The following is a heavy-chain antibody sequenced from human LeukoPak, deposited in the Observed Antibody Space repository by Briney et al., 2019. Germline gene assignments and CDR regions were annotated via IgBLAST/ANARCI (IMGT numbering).Heavy chain of an antibody. J-gene: IGHJ6*04. CDR2: ISAYNGNT. V-gene: IGHV1-18*04. CDR1: GGTFTSYG. Sequence: ASVKVSCKASGGTFTSYGISWVRQAPGQGLEWMGWISAYNGNTNYAQKLQGRVTMTTDTSTSTAYMELRSLRSDDTAVYYCAREGEYYGSGSYYPYYYGMDVWGKGTTVTVSS. D-gene: IGHD3-10*01. CDR3: AREGEYYGSGSYYPYYYGMDV.